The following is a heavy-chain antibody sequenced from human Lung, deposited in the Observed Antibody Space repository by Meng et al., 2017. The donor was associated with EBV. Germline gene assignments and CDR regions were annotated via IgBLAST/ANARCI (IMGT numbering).Heavy chain of an antibody. J-gene: IGHJ5*02. Sequence: QGALQQWGSGPLKPWETLSLTCGIYGESFSDFHWSWVRKPPGRGLEWIGDIKQSGTTNYNSTLKSRVTISIDTSKKQFSLELTSVTAADTAMYYCARLADGPTSPWGQGIMVTVSS. D-gene: IGHD3-16*01. V-gene: IGHV4-34*02. CDR3: ARLADGPTSP. CDR1: GESFSDFH. CDR2: IKQSGTT.